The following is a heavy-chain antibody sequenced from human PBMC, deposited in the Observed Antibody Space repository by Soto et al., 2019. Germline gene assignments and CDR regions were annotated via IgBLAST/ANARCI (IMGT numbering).Heavy chain of an antibody. Sequence: PSETLSLTCTVSGGSIGSGGYYWSWIRQYPGKGLDWIGYIYFSGTTYYNPSLKSRVTISLDTSKNQFSLKLSSVTAADTAVYYCARDSGVGNWFDPWGQGTLVTVSS. CDR2: IYFSGTT. CDR1: GGSIGSGGYY. J-gene: IGHJ5*02. CDR3: ARDSGVGNWFDP. V-gene: IGHV4-31*03. D-gene: IGHD1-26*01.